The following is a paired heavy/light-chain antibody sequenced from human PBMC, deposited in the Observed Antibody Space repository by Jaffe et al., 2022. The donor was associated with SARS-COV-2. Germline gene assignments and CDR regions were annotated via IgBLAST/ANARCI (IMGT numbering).Light chain of an antibody. CDR3: QQSHTSPYT. CDR2: SAS. Sequence: IQMTQSPSSLSASVGDRVTITCRASQSFDTNLNWYQQKPGAAPKLLIYSASSPQNGVPSRFSATDSGTDFTLTISSLQPEDFATYYCQQSHTSPYTFGQGTRLDLK. J-gene: IGKJ2*01. V-gene: IGKV1-39*01. CDR1: QSFDTN.
Heavy chain of an antibody. Sequence: QLLESGGRLVQPGGSLRLSCATSGFIFTSHAMSWVRQIPGKGLEWVAGISGSGFVADYADSVKGRFTISRDNSKNTLFLEMNDLRAEDTATYYCAKDRRITTTVVSTPSFDSWGRGTLVTVSS. V-gene: IGHV3-23*01. CDR1: GFIFTSHA. CDR2: ISGSGFVA. CDR3: AKDRRITTTVVSTPSFDS. D-gene: IGHD3-22*01. J-gene: IGHJ4*02.